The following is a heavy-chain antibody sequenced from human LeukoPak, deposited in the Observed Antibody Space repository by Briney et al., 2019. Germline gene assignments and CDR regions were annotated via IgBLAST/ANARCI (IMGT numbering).Heavy chain of an antibody. CDR1: GFTFSSYS. CDR2: ISSSSYI. J-gene: IGHJ3*02. D-gene: IGHD3-10*01. CDR3: ARDPYGSGSYFFGSAEQGAFDI. V-gene: IGHV3-21*01. Sequence: GGSLRLSCAASGFTFSSYSMNWVRQAPGKGLEWVSSISSSSYIYYADSVKGRFTISRDNAKNSLYLQMNSLRAEDTAVYYCARDPYGSGSYFFGSAEQGAFDIWGQGTMVTVSS.